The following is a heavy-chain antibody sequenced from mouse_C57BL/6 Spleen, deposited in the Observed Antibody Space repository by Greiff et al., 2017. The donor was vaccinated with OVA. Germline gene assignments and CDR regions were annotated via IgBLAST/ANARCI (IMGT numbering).Heavy chain of an antibody. V-gene: IGHV1-69*01. CDR3: ARWGGNSGRDY. CDR1: GYTFTSYW. D-gene: IGHD2-1*01. CDR2: IDPSDSYT. Sequence: QVQLQQSGAELVMPGASVKLSCKASGYTFTSYWMHWVKQRPGQGLEWIGEIDPSDSYTNYNQKFKGKSTLTVDKSSSTAYMQLSSLTSEDSAVYYCARWGGNSGRDYWGQGTTLTVSS. J-gene: IGHJ2*01.